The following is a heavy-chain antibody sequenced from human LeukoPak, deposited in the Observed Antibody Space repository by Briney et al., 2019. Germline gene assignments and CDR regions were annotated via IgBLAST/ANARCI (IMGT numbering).Heavy chain of an antibody. Sequence: SETLSHTCAVYGGSFSGYYWSWIRQPPGKGLEWIGEINHSGSTNYNPSLKSRVTISVDTSKNQFSLKLSSVTAADTAVYYCARGRIVGVVFDYWGQGTLVTVSS. V-gene: IGHV4-34*01. CDR3: ARGRIVGVVFDY. J-gene: IGHJ4*02. CDR1: GGSFSGYY. D-gene: IGHD1-26*01. CDR2: INHSGST.